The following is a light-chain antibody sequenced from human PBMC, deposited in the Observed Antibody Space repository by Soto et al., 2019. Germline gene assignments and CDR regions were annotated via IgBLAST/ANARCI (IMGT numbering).Light chain of an antibody. CDR1: QSISSW. CDR2: KAS. V-gene: IGKV1-5*03. Sequence: DIHMTQSPSTLSASVGDRVTITCRASQSISSWLAWYQQKPGKAPNLLIYKASSLESGVPSRFSGSGSGTEFTLTISSLQPDDFATYYCQQYESYSVTFGQGTRLEIK. CDR3: QQYESYSVT. J-gene: IGKJ5*01.